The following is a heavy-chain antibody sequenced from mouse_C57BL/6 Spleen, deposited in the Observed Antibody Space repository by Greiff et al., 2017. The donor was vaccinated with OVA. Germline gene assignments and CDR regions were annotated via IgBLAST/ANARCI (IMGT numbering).Heavy chain of an antibody. V-gene: IGHV1-15*01. Sequence: QVQLQQSGAELVRPGASVTLSCKASGYTFTDYEMHWVKQTPVHGLEWIGAIDPETGGTAYNQKFKGKAILTADKSSSTAYMELRSLTSEDSSVYYCTIYYDGYWYFDVWGTGTTVTVSS. CDR1: GYTFTDYE. CDR3: TIYYDGYWYFDV. J-gene: IGHJ1*03. CDR2: IDPETGGT. D-gene: IGHD2-3*01.